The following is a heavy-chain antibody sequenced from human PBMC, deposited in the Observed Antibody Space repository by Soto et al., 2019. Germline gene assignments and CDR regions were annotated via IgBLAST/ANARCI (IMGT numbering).Heavy chain of an antibody. CDR1: GYTFTSYG. Sequence: ASVKVSCKASGYTFTSYGISWVRQAPGQGLEWMGWISAYNGNTNYAQKLQGRVTMTTDTSTSTAYMELRSLRSDDTAVYYCASSSTGYSSSWYGYYYYYYGMDVWGQGTTVTVSS. D-gene: IGHD6-13*01. CDR3: ASSSTGYSSSWYGYYYYYYGMDV. V-gene: IGHV1-18*01. CDR2: ISAYNGNT. J-gene: IGHJ6*02.